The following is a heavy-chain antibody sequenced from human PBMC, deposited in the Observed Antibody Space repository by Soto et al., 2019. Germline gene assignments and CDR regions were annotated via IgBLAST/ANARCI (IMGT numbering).Heavy chain of an antibody. CDR3: ARDRTGTSEYDY. V-gene: IGHV1-24*01. CDR2: FDPEDGEI. J-gene: IGHJ4*02. CDR1: GHTLTELS. D-gene: IGHD1-1*01. Sequence: GASVKVSCKISGHTLTELSVHWVRQAPGKGLEWMGGFDPEDGEIIHAQKFQGRVTMTEDTSADSAYMEVSSLTAADSAVYFCARDRTGTSEYDYWGQGTLVTVSS.